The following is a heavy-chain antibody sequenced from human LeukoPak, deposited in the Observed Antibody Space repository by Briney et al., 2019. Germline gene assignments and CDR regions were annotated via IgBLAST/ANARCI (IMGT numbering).Heavy chain of an antibody. Sequence: PGGSLRLSCAASGFTFSSYAMSWVRQAPGKGLEWVSAISGSGGSTYYADSVKGRFTISRDNSKNTLYLQMNSLRAEDTAVYYCAKDRDWEAAGTEGWFDPWGQGTLVAVSS. CDR1: GFTFSSYA. D-gene: IGHD6-13*01. J-gene: IGHJ5*02. CDR2: ISGSGGST. CDR3: AKDRDWEAAGTEGWFDP. V-gene: IGHV3-23*01.